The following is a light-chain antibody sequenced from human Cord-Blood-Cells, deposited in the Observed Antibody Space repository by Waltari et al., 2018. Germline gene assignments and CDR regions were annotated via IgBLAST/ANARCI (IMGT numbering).Light chain of an antibody. CDR2: EGS. CDR3: CSYAGSSTV. J-gene: IGLJ3*02. V-gene: IGLV2-23*01. Sequence: QSALTQPASVSGSPGQSIPLPCPGTSSYVGSYNLVSWYQQHPGQAPKHMIYEGSKRPSGVSNRFSGSKSGNTGSLTISGLQAEDEADYYCCSYAGSSTVFGGGTKLTVL. CDR1: SSYVGSYNL.